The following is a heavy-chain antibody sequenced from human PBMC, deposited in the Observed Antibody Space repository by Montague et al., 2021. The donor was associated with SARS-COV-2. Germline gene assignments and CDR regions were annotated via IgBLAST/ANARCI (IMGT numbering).Heavy chain of an antibody. J-gene: IGHJ4*02. CDR3: ATLPSGISIFGVVQGYYFDD. CDR1: GASISSRSYY. CDR2: KYYSGST. V-gene: IGHV4-39*01. Sequence: SETLSLTCTVSGASISSRSYYWGWIRQPPGKGLEWIGFKYYSGSTYYNPTLKSRVTISVDTSKNQFSLKLGSVTAADTAAYYCATLPSGISIFGVVQGYYFDDWGQGTLVTVSS. D-gene: IGHD3-3*01.